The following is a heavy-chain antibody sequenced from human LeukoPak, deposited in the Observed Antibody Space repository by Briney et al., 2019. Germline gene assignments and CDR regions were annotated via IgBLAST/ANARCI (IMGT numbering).Heavy chain of an antibody. D-gene: IGHD3-16*02. Sequence: PSETLSLTCTVSGGSISSGSYCWSWIRQPAGKGLEWIGHIYTSGSTNYNPSLKSRVTISVDTSKNQFSLQLNSVTAADTAVYYCARGPSPLYVWGSYRPAGYFDLWGRGTLVTVSS. CDR1: GGSISSGSYC. CDR2: IYTSGST. J-gene: IGHJ2*01. V-gene: IGHV4-61*09. CDR3: ARGPSPLYVWGSYRPAGYFDL.